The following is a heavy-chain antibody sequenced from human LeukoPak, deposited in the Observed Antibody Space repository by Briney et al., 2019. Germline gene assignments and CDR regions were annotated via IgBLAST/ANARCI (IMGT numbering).Heavy chain of an antibody. Sequence: PGGSLRLSCAASGFTLSPYTMNWVRQAPGKGLEGVSSISSSSSYIYYADAVKGRFTISRDNANNSLYLQMNSLRAEDTAVYFCARYRSSPNFDYWGQGTLVTVSS. J-gene: IGHJ4*02. D-gene: IGHD6-13*01. V-gene: IGHV3-21*06. CDR1: GFTLSPYT. CDR2: ISSSSSYI. CDR3: ARYRSSPNFDY.